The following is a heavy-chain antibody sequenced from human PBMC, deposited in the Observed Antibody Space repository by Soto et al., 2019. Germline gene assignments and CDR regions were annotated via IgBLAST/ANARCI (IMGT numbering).Heavy chain of an antibody. CDR2: ISGNGRII. CDR1: GFIFSDYY. V-gene: IGHV3-11*01. Sequence: QVLLVESGGGLVKPGGSLRLSCATSGFIFSDYYMHWIRQAPGKGLEWISYISGNGRIIQYADSAKGRFTISRDNAQNSLYLRLNSLRAEDTALYFCARDFDADSRTDFDYWCQGTLVTVSS. CDR3: ARDFDADSRTDFDY. D-gene: IGHD4-17*01. J-gene: IGHJ4*02.